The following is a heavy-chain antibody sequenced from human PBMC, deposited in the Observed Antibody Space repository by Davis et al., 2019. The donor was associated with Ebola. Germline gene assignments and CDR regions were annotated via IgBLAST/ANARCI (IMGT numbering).Heavy chain of an antibody. D-gene: IGHD2-2*01. CDR2: IRSKANSYAT. V-gene: IGHV3-73*01. CDR3: TRRRDDIVVVPAALYGMDV. CDR1: GFTFSGSA. J-gene: IGHJ6*02. Sequence: GESLKISCAASGFTFSGSAMHWVRQASGKGLEWVGRIRSKANSYATAYAASVKGRFTIYREDSKNTAYLQMNSLKTEDTAVYYCTRRRDDIVVVPAALYGMDVWGQGTTVTVSS.